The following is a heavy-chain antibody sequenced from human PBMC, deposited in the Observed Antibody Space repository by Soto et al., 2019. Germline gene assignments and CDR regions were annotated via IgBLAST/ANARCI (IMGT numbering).Heavy chain of an antibody. CDR3: ARDGGIVVVPAAMSARFYYYYGMDV. Sequence: VKVSCKASGGTFSSYAISWVRQAPGQGLEWMGGIIPIFGTANYAQKFQGRVTITADESTSTAYMELSSLRSEDTAVYYCARDGGIVVVPAAMSARFYYYYGMDVWGQGTTVTVSS. V-gene: IGHV1-69*13. CDR2: IIPIFGTA. D-gene: IGHD2-2*01. J-gene: IGHJ6*02. CDR1: GGTFSSYA.